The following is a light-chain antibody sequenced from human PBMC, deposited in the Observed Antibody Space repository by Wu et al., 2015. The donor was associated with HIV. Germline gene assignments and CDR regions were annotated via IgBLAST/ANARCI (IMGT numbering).Light chain of an antibody. Sequence: EIMLTQSPATLSLSPGERATLSCRTSQSVSNSLAWYQHKPGQGPRLLIYGSFTRASGTPARFSGSGSGTEFTLTISDIQSEDFAVYYCQHYHNWPPWTFGQGTKVEMK. V-gene: IGKV3-15*01. CDR3: QHYHNWPPWT. J-gene: IGKJ1*01. CDR1: QSVSNS. CDR2: GSF.